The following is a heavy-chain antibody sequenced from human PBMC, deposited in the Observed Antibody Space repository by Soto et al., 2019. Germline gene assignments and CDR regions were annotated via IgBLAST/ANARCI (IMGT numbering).Heavy chain of an antibody. CDR2: IYYSGST. CDR3: ARSGEIVATTDFDY. V-gene: IGHV4-59*08. J-gene: IGHJ4*02. D-gene: IGHD5-12*01. Sequence: SETLSLTCTVSGGSISSYYWSWIRQPPGKGLEWIGYIYYSGSTNYNPSLKSRVTISVDTSKNQFSLKLSSVTAADTAVYYCARSGEIVATTDFDYWGQGTLVTVSS. CDR1: GGSISSYY.